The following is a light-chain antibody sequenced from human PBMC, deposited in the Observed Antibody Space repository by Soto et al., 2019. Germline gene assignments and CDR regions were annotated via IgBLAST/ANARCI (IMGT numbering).Light chain of an antibody. CDR3: QHYYGTSPIT. J-gene: IGKJ5*01. CDR2: GAS. Sequence: VLTQSPGTLSLSPGERATLSCRASQSVSIRLAWYQHKSVQAPRLLISGASSRATGIPDRFSGSGSGTDFTLTISRLEPEDFALYYCQHYYGTSPITFGQGTRLEIK. V-gene: IGKV3-20*01. CDR1: QSVSIR.